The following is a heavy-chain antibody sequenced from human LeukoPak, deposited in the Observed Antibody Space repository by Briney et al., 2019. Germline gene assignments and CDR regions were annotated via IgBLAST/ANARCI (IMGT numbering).Heavy chain of an antibody. Sequence: SETLSLTCTVSGGSISSSSYYWGWIRQPPGKGLEWIGSIYYSGSTYYNPSLKSRVTISVDTSKNQFPLKLSSVTAADTAAYYCARGPPEYYDFWSGYYFVYWGQGTLVTVSS. J-gene: IGHJ4*02. CDR3: ARGPPEYYDFWSGYYFVY. CDR1: GGSISSSSYY. D-gene: IGHD3-3*01. V-gene: IGHV4-39*06. CDR2: IYYSGST.